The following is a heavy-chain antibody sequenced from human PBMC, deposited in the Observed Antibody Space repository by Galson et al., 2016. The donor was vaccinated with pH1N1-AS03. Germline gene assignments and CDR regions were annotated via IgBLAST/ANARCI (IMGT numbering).Heavy chain of an antibody. CDR2: MNPDSGNT. D-gene: IGHD2-15*01. V-gene: IGHV1-8*03. Sequence: SAKVSCKASGYTFTTYDINWVRQAPGQGLEWMGWMNPDSGNTGYAPSFQGRVTITRDTSISTAYMELSSLRSEDTAVYYCARGVVDCSGPACSGTLRFDPWGQGTLVTVSS. CDR1: GYTFTTYD. J-gene: IGHJ5*02. CDR3: ARGVVDCSGPACSGTLRFDP.